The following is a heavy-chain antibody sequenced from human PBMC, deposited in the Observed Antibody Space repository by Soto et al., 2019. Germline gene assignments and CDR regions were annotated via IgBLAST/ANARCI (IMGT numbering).Heavy chain of an antibody. J-gene: IGHJ4*02. CDR1: GFTFSSYS. V-gene: IGHV3-48*01. Sequence: EVQLVESGGGLVQPGGSLRLSCAASGFTFSSYSMNWVRQAPGKGLEWVSYISSSSSTIYYADSVKGRFTMSRDNAKNSLYLQMNSLRAEDTAVYYCARGIGFDWLLYLDYWGQGTLVTVSS. CDR2: ISSSSSTI. CDR3: ARGIGFDWLLYLDY. D-gene: IGHD3-9*01.